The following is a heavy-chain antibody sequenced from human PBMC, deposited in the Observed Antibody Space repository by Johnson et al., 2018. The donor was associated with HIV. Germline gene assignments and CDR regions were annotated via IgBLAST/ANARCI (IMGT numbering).Heavy chain of an antibody. CDR3: ARDGSSWITGKFDAFDI. V-gene: IGHV3-7*01. CDR2: IKQDGSDK. Sequence: VQLVESGGGVVQPGGSLRLSCAASGFTFSSYWMHWVRQAPGKGLEWVANIKQDGSDKYYVDSVKGRFTISRDNAKNSLVLQMNSLRAEDTAVYFCARDGSSWITGKFDAFDIWGQGTMVTVSS. CDR1: GFTFSSYW. D-gene: IGHD6-13*01. J-gene: IGHJ3*02.